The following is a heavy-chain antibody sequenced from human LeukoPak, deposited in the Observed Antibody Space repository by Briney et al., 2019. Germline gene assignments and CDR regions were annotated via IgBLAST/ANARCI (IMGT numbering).Heavy chain of an antibody. Sequence: ASVKVSCKASGYTFTSYGISWVRQAPGQGLEWIGWISAYNGNTNYAQKLQGRVTMTTDTSTGPAYMELRSLRSDDRVVYYWARDKFGIAVAGTSGIDYWGQGTLVTVSS. CDR2: ISAYNGNT. V-gene: IGHV1-18*01. CDR1: GYTFTSYG. CDR3: ARDKFGIAVAGTSGIDY. D-gene: IGHD6-19*01. J-gene: IGHJ4*02.